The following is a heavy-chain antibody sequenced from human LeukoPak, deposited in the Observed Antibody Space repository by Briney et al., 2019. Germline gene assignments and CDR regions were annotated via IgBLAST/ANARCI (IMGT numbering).Heavy chain of an antibody. CDR1: GYTLTELS. V-gene: IGHV1-24*01. D-gene: IGHD3-16*02. CDR2: FDPEDGET. J-gene: IGHJ4*02. Sequence: ASVKVSCKVSGYTLTELSMHWVRQAPGKGLEWMGGFDPEDGETIYAQKFQGGVTMTEDTSTDTAYMELSSLRSEDTAVYYCATVHHDYVWGSYPFDYWGQGTLVTVSS. CDR3: ATVHHDYVWGSYPFDY.